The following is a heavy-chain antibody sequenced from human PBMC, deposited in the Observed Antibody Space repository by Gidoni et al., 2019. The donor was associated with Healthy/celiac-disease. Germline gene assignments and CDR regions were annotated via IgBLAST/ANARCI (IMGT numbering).Heavy chain of an antibody. J-gene: IGHJ5*02. D-gene: IGHD5-18*01. V-gene: IGHV1-2*02. CDR3: ARSVDTAMVTITFYSYNWFDP. Sequence: QVQLVQSGAEVKKPGASLKVSCKASGYTFPGSHMHWVRQAPGQGLEWMGWINPNSGGTNYAQKFQGRVTMTRDTSISTAYMELSRLRSDDTAVYYCARSVDTAMVTITFYSYNWFDPWGQGTLVTVSS. CDR1: GYTFPGSH. CDR2: INPNSGGT.